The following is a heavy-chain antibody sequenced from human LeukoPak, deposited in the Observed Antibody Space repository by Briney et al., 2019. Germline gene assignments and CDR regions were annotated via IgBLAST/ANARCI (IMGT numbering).Heavy chain of an antibody. CDR3: ARDSSGYDHYYYYGMDV. J-gene: IGHJ6*02. CDR2: IYYSGST. Sequence: PSETLSLTCTVSGGSISSGGYYWSWIRQHPGKGLEWIGYIYYSGSTYYNPSLKSRVTISVDTSKNQFSLKLSSVTAADTAVYYCARDSSGYDHYYYYGMDVWGQGTTVTVSS. V-gene: IGHV4-31*03. D-gene: IGHD3-22*01. CDR1: GGSISSGGYY.